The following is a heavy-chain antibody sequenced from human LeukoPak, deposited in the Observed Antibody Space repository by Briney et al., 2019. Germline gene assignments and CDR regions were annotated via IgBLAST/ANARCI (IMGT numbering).Heavy chain of an antibody. J-gene: IGHJ6*03. CDR3: ATCGGNSVGSPLYMDV. Sequence: ASVKVSCKVSGYTFTDYYMHWVQQAPGKGLEWMGLVDPEDGETICAEKFQGRVTITADTSTDTAYMELSSLRSEDTAVYYCATCGGNSVGSPLYMDVWGKGTTVTVSS. D-gene: IGHD4-23*01. V-gene: IGHV1-69-2*01. CDR2: VDPEDGET. CDR1: GYTFTDYY.